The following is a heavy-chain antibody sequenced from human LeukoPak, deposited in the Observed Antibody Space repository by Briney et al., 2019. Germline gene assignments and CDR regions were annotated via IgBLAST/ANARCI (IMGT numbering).Heavy chain of an antibody. CDR1: GGSFSGYY. J-gene: IGHJ3*02. CDR3: ARVYSGSYYGLNAFDI. Sequence: PSETLSLTCAVYGGSFSGYYWSWIRQPPGKGLEWIGEINHSGSTNYNPSLKSRVTISVDTSKNQFSLKLSSVTAADTAVYYCARVYSGSYYGLNAFDIWGQGTMVTVSS. D-gene: IGHD1-26*01. V-gene: IGHV4-34*01. CDR2: INHSGST.